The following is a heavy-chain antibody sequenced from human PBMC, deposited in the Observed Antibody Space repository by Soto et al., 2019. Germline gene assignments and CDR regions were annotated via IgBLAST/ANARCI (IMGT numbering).Heavy chain of an antibody. Sequence: QVQLVESGGGLVHPGRSLRLSCAASGFTFSSYAMHWVRQAPGKGLEWVAVISYDGSNKYYADSVKGRFTISRDNSKNTLYLQMNSLRAEDTAVYYCARDMGYCSSTSCYAHYGMDVWGQGTTVTVSS. CDR2: ISYDGSNK. CDR1: GFTFSSYA. CDR3: ARDMGYCSSTSCYAHYGMDV. V-gene: IGHV3-30-3*01. J-gene: IGHJ6*02. D-gene: IGHD2-2*01.